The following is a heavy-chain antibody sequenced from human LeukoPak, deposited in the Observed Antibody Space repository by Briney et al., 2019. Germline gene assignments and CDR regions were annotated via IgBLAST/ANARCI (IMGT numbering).Heavy chain of an antibody. CDR1: GGSISSSSYY. Sequence: SETLSLTCTVSGGSISSSSYYWGWIRQPPGKGLEWIGYVSYSGSTNYNPSLKSRVTISVDTSKNQFSLKVRSVTAADTAVYYCARELDPWGQGTLVTVSS. CDR3: ARELDP. V-gene: IGHV4-61*01. J-gene: IGHJ5*02. CDR2: VSYSGST.